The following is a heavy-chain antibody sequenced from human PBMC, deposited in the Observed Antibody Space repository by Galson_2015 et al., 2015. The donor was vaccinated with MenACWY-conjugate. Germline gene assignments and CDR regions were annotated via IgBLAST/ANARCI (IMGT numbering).Heavy chain of an antibody. V-gene: IGHV3-74*01. Sequence: IKADGRFSNYADSVKGRFTISTDNAKNMVYLQMDGLGDEDTAVYFCARDNNWSFDSWGQGTLVTVSS. J-gene: IGHJ4*02. D-gene: IGHD1-1*01. CDR2: IKADGRFS. CDR3: ARDNNWSFDS.